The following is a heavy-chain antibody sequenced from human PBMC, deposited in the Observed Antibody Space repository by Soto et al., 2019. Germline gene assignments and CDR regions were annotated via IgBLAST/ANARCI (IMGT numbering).Heavy chain of an antibody. CDR3: AKGNVLRFLEWSM. CDR2: ISGSGGST. CDR1: GFTFSSHS. J-gene: IGHJ4*02. D-gene: IGHD3-3*01. Sequence: EVQLVESGGGLVKPGGSLRLSCAASGFTFSSHSMNWVRQAPGKGLEWVSSISGSGGSTYYADSVKGRFTISRDNSKNTLYLQMNSLRAEDTAVYYCAKGNVLRFLEWSMGGQGTLVTVSS. V-gene: IGHV3-23*04.